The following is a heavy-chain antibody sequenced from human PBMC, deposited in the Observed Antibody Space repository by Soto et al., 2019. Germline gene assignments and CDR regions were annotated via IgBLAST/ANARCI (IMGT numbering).Heavy chain of an antibody. D-gene: IGHD1-7*01. V-gene: IGHV1-69*06. CDR3: ARDMTRTVVPYFDF. J-gene: IGHJ4*02. CDR2: IIPISGAA. Sequence: QVHLVQSGAEVKKPGSSVKVSCKASGGTFSNYVVNWVRQSPGQGLEWMGRIIPISGAANYAQKFQGRVTITADNSTSTSYMELSSLRSEDTAVYYCARDMTRTVVPYFDFWGQGTLVTVSS. CDR1: GGTFSNYV.